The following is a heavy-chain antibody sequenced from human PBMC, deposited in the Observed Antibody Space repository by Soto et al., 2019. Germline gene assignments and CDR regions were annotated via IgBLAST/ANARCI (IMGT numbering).Heavy chain of an antibody. V-gene: IGHV3-74*01. J-gene: IGHJ6*02. CDR2: IDSDGSTT. Sequence: EVQLVESGGGLVQPGGSLRLSCAASGFTFSVYWMHWVRQAPGKGLVWVSRIDSDGSTTSYAASVEGRFTIPRENAKSTLYLQMNRLRAEDTAVYYCARPGYSNYGPGVDVWGQGTTVTVSS. D-gene: IGHD4-4*01. CDR3: ARPGYSNYGPGVDV. CDR1: GFTFSVYW.